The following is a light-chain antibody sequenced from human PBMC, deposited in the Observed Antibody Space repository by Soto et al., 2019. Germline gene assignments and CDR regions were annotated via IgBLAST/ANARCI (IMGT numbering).Light chain of an antibody. J-gene: IGKJ1*01. CDR2: DAS. CDR1: QSVSSN. Sequence: EIVMMQSPATLSVSPWELATLSCRASQSVSSNLAWYQQKPGQAPRLLIYDASNRATGIPARFSGSGSGTDFTLTIRSLEPEDFAVYYCQQRSNWPPWTVGQGNKVDIK. V-gene: IGKV3-11*01. CDR3: QQRSNWPPWT.